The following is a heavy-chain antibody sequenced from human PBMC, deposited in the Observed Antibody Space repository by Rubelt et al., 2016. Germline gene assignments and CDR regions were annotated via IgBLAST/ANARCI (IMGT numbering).Heavy chain of an antibody. CDR1: GSSIGSGYY. J-gene: IGHJ3*02. CDR2: MYYSGST. V-gene: IGHV4-38-2*02. D-gene: IGHD3-10*01. CDR3: ARHGAGSSPVKI. Sequence: QVQLQESGPGLVKPSDTLSLTCTVSGSSIGSGYYWGWIRQPPGKGLEWIGYMYYSGSTNYNPSLKSRVTMSLDTSRNQFSLKLSSVTAADTAVYYCARHGAGSSPVKIWGQGTMVTVSS.